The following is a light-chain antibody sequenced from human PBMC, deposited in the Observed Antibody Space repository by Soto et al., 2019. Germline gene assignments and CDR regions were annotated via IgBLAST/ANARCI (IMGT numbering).Light chain of an antibody. CDR2: GVS. CDR3: CSYAGSYTLSV. J-gene: IGLJ1*01. CDR1: SSDVGGYNY. V-gene: IGLV2-11*01. Sequence: QSALTQPRSVSGSPGQSVTISCTGTSSDVGGYNYVSWYQQHPGKAPKLMIYGVSKRPSGVPDRFSGSKSGNTASLTISGLQAEDEADYYCCSYAGSYTLSVFGTGTKLTVL.